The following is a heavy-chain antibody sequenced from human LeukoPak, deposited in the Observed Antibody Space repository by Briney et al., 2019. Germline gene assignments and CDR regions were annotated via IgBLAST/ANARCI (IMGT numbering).Heavy chain of an antibody. CDR1: GYTFTSYY. J-gene: IGHJ5*02. CDR3: STGIAVAGTGDSTGWFDP. V-gene: IGHV1-46*01. D-gene: IGHD6-19*01. CDR2: INPSGGST. Sequence: ASVKVSFKASGYTFTSYYMHWVRQAPGQGLEWMGIINPSGGSTSYAQKFQGRVTMTRDTSTSTVYMELSSLRSEDTAVYYCSTGIAVAGTGDSTGWFDPWGQGTLVTVSS.